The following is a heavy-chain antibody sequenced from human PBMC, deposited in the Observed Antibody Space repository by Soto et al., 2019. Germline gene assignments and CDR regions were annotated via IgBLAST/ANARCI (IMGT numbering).Heavy chain of an antibody. J-gene: IGHJ6*02. CDR3: ARDYRNCGGDCYRRDPYYYNGIDV. V-gene: IGHV4-30-4*01. CDR2: IYYSGST. CDR1: GGSITRGDYY. D-gene: IGHD2-21*02. Sequence: PXETLSLIFTVSGGSITRGDYYGSWIRQPPGKGLEWIGYIYYSGSTYYNPSLKSRLTISVDTSKNQFSLKLSSVTAADTAVYYCARDYRNCGGDCYRRDPYYYNGIDVWGQGTTVTVSS.